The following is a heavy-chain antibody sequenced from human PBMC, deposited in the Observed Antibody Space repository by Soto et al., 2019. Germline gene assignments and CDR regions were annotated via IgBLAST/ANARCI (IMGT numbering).Heavy chain of an antibody. D-gene: IGHD1-26*01. CDR2: ISYDGSNK. J-gene: IGHJ4*02. CDR1: GFTFSSYG. CDR3: ARDLVGAILGPIDY. Sequence: QVQLVESGGGVVQPGRSLRLSCAASGFTFSSYGMHWVRQAPGKGLEWVAVISYDGSNKYYADSVKGRFTISRDNSKNPLYLQMNGLRAEDTAVYYCARDLVGAILGPIDYWGQGTLVTVSS. V-gene: IGHV3-30*03.